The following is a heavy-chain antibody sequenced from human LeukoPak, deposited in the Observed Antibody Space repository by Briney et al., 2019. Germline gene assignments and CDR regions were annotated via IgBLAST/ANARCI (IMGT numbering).Heavy chain of an antibody. CDR2: ISSDESNE. D-gene: IGHD2-2*01. Sequence: PGGSLRLSCAASGFTFSSYVMHWVRQAPGKGLEWVALISSDESNEYYADSVKGRFTISRDNSKNTLYLQMNSLRTEDTAVYYCARDRYCSSTSCDHFKYGMDVWGQGTTVTVSS. V-gene: IGHV3-30*03. CDR3: ARDRYCSSTSCDHFKYGMDV. CDR1: GFTFSSYV. J-gene: IGHJ6*02.